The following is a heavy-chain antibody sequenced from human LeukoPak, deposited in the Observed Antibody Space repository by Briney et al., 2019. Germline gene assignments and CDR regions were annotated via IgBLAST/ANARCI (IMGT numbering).Heavy chain of an antibody. V-gene: IGHV4-34*01. CDR1: GGSFSGYY. CDR3: ARAPINYVWGSYRSDYFDY. D-gene: IGHD3-16*02. Sequence: PSETLSLTCAVYGGSFSGYYWSWLRQPPGKGLEWIGEINHSGSTNYNPSLKSRVTISVDTSKNQFSLKLSSVTAADTAVYYCARAPINYVWGSYRSDYFDYWGQGTLVTVSS. J-gene: IGHJ4*02. CDR2: INHSGST.